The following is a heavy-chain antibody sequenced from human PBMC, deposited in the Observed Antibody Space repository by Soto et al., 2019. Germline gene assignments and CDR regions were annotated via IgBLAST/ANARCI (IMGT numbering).Heavy chain of an antibody. D-gene: IGHD4-17*01. J-gene: IGHJ6*02. CDR2: LIPIFGTA. V-gene: IGHV1-69*01. CDR3: ARELVGSYGDYGDYYYYGMHV. CDR1: GGTFSSYA. Sequence: QVQLVRSGAEVKKPGSSVKVSCKASGGTFSSYAISWVRQAPGQELEWMGGLIPIFGTANYAQKFQGRVTITAVESTSTAYMALSRLRSEHTAVYYCARELVGSYGDYGDYYYYGMHVWGQGTTVTGSS.